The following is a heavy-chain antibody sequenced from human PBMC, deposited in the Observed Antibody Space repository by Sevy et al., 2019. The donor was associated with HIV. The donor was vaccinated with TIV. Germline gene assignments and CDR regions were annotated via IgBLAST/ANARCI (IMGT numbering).Heavy chain of an antibody. CDR2: VYYNGHI. V-gene: IGHV4-59*08. CDR3: AGENAWGRGYS. Sequence: SETLSLTCTVSGGSITSLYWNWIRQPPGKGLEWVANVYYNGHINYNPSLKSRVTLSLDTSKNQFSLRLSSVTTADTAMYYCAGENAWGRGYSWGQGTLVTVSS. D-gene: IGHD1-26*01. J-gene: IGHJ4*02. CDR1: GGSITSLY.